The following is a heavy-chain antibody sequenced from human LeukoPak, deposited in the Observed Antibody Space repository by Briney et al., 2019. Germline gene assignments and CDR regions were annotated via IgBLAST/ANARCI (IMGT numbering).Heavy chain of an antibody. J-gene: IGHJ4*02. D-gene: IGHD6-19*01. CDR2: IYSGGST. CDR1: GFTFSSYA. Sequence: GGSLRLSCAASGFTFSSYAMSWVRQAPGKGLEWVSVIYSGGSTYYADSVKGRFTISRDNGKNTLYLQMNSLGDEDTAVYYCARGSGSSGWNNFDYWGQGTLVTVSS. V-gene: IGHV3-66*01. CDR3: ARGSGSSGWNNFDY.